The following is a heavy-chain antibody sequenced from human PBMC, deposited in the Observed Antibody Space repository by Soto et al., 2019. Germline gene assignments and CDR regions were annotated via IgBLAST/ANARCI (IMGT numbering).Heavy chain of an antibody. J-gene: IGHJ4*02. CDR1: GFTFSTYT. Sequence: EVQVVESGGGLVKPGGSLRLSCVFSGFTFSTYTMNWVRQAPGKGLEWVSSINGRSNYVYYADSVKGRFTISRDNAKNALYLQMNRLRAEDPAIYYCAREYGVVGSSSAFDHWGLGTLVTVSS. CDR3: AREYGVVGSSSAFDH. V-gene: IGHV3-21*01. CDR2: INGRSNYV. D-gene: IGHD4-17*01.